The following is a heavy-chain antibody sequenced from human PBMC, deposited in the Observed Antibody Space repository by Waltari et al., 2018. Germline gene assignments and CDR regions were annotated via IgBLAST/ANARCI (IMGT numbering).Heavy chain of an antibody. Sequence: QVQLVESGGGVVQPGKSLRLSCAASGFDFSSYGMHWVRQAPGKGLEWVAFVWYDGDEKYYSDSVKGRFTISRDNSKNTVFLRMDNLRVEDTAVYYCARLGDGDYYYDYYYYMDVWGKGTAVTVSS. CDR3: ARLGDGDYYYDYYYYMDV. D-gene: IGHD4-17*01. V-gene: IGHV3-33*01. CDR1: GFDFSSYG. CDR2: VWYDGDEK. J-gene: IGHJ6*03.